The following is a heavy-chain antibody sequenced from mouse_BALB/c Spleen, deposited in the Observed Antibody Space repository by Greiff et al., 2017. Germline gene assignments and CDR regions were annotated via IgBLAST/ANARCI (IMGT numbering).Heavy chain of an antibody. J-gene: IGHJ2*01. CDR2: INPSNGRT. CDR3: ARGGTVVASYYFDY. CDR1: GYTFTSYW. Sequence: QVQLQQPGAELVKPGASVKLPCKASGYTFTSYWMHWVKQRPGQGLEWIGEINPSNGRTNYNEKFKSKATLTVDKSSSTAYMQLSSLTSEDSAVYYCARGGTVVASYYFDYWGQGTTLTVSS. V-gene: IGHV1S81*02. D-gene: IGHD1-1*01.